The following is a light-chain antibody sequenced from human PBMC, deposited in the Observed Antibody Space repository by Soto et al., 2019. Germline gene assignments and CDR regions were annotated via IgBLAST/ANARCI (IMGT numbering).Light chain of an antibody. V-gene: IGKV1-5*03. CDR1: QNINTW. J-gene: IGKJ2*01. CDR3: QQYDSFSYT. CDR2: KAS. Sequence: DIQMTQSPSTLSASVGDRVTITCRASQNINTWLAWYQQTPGKAPKVLIYKASSLQSRVPSRFSGSGSGTEFTLTINSLQPDDSATYYCQQYDSFSYTFGQGTKLEI.